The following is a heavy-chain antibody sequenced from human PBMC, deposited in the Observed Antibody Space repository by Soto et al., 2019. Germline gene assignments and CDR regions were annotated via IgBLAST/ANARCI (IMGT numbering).Heavy chain of an antibody. Sequence: ASVKVSCKASGYTFTSYAMHWVRQAPGQRLEWMGWINAGNGNTKYSQKFQGRVTITRDTSASTAYMELSSLRSEDTAVYYCARAPEFCSGGSCYSISWFDPWGQGTLVTVSS. CDR1: GYTFTSYA. V-gene: IGHV1-3*01. J-gene: IGHJ5*02. CDR2: INAGNGNT. D-gene: IGHD2-15*01. CDR3: ARAPEFCSGGSCYSISWFDP.